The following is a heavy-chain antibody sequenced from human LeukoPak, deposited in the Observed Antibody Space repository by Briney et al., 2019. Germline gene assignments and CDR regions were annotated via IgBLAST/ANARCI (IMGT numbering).Heavy chain of an antibody. D-gene: IGHD4-17*01. CDR2: IYYSGST. V-gene: IGHV4-31*03. Sequence: SQTLSLTCTVSGGSISSGGYYWSWIRQHPGKGLEWIGYIYYSGSTYYNPSLKSRVTISVDTSKNQFSLKLSSVTAADTAVYYCARGLPEIDYGDYINWFDPWGQGTLVTVSS. CDR3: ARGLPEIDYGDYINWFDP. J-gene: IGHJ5*02. CDR1: GGSISSGGYY.